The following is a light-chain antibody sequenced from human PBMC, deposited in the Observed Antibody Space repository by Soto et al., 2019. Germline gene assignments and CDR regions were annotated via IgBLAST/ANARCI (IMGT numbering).Light chain of an antibody. Sequence: EIVLTQSPATLSLSPGERATLSCRASQGVSGNYLAWYQQKPGQAPRLLIYVASSRATGVPDTFSGSGSGTDFTLTISRLEHEDFAVYYCQQYGSFPRTFGQGNRVEIK. CDR2: VAS. J-gene: IGKJ1*01. CDR3: QQYGSFPRT. CDR1: QGVSGNY. V-gene: IGKV3-20*01.